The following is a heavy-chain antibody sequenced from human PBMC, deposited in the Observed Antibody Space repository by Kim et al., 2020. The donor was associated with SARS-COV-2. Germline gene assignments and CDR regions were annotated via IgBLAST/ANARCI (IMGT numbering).Heavy chain of an antibody. J-gene: IGHJ3*02. D-gene: IGHD6-13*01. Sequence: PKFQGRVTITADESTSTAYMELSSLRSEDTAVYYCARVRSIAAAGMAFDIWGQGTMVTVSS. CDR3: ARVRSIAAAGMAFDI. V-gene: IGHV1-69*01.